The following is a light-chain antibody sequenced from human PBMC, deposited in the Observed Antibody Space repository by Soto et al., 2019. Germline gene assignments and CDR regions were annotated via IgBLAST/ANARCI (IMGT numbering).Light chain of an antibody. CDR3: QQYGSAPWT. CDR1: ESVSSNY. V-gene: IGKV3-20*01. J-gene: IGKJ1*01. Sequence: EIVLTQSPGTLSSSPGERATLSCRASESVSSNYLAWYQQRPGQAPRLLIYAASTRARGIPDRFGGSGSGTDFTLTVSRPEPEDFAVYYCQQYGSAPWTFGQGTKV. CDR2: AAS.